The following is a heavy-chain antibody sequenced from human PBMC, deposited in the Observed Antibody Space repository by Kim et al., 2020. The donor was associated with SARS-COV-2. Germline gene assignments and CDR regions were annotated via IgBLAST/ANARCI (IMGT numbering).Heavy chain of an antibody. CDR3: AYRVLLWFGEPEDFDI. D-gene: IGHD3-10*01. J-gene: IGHJ3*02. CDR1: GGSFSGYY. CDR2: INHSGST. Sequence: SETLSLTCAVYGGSFSGYYWSWIRQPPGKGLEWIGEINHSGSTNYNPSLKSRVTISVDTSKNQFSLKLSSVTAADTAVHYCAYRVLLWFGEPEDFDIWG. V-gene: IGHV4-34*01.